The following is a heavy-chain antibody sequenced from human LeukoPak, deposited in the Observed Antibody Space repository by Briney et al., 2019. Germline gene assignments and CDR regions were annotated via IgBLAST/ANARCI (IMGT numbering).Heavy chain of an antibody. J-gene: IGHJ1*01. Sequence: SETLSLTCTVSGGSITAYYWSWIRQPPGKGLEWIGYIYHSGTTNYNPSLKSRVTISVDTSKSKFSLRLTSVTAADTAVYYCAQKAACSPCYSQNWGQGNVVIVTA. D-gene: IGHD2-21*01. V-gene: IGHV4-59*01. CDR3: AQKAACSPCYSQN. CDR2: IYHSGTT. CDR1: GGSITAYY.